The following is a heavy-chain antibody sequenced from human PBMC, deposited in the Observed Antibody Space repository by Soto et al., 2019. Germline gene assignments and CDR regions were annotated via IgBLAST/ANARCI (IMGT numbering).Heavy chain of an antibody. D-gene: IGHD6-13*01. CDR2: ISAYNGNT. CDR1: GYTFTSYG. Sequence: ASVKVSCKASGYTFTSYGMRWVRQAPGQGLEWMGWISAYNGNTNYAQKLQGRVTMTTDTSTSTAYMELRSLRSDDTAVYYCARGSSSWYQDYYYYMDVWGKGTTVTVSS. J-gene: IGHJ6*03. CDR3: ARGSSSWYQDYYYYMDV. V-gene: IGHV1-18*01.